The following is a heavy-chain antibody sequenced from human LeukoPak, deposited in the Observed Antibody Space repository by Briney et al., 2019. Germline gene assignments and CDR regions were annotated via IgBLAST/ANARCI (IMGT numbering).Heavy chain of an antibody. D-gene: IGHD3-10*01. CDR2: ISPYNGNT. J-gene: IGHJ5*02. CDR1: GYTFTSYV. CDR3: ARARYYYGSGSHNWFDP. V-gene: IGHV1-18*01. Sequence: ASVKVSCKASGYTFTSYVISWVRQAPGQGLEWMGWISPYNGNTNYAQKIQGRVTMTTDTSTSKAYMELRSLRSDDKAVYYCARARYYYGSGSHNWFDPWGQGTLVTVSS.